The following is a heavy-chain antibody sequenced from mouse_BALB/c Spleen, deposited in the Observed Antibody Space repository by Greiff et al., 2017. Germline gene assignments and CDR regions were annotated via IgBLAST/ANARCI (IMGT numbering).Heavy chain of an antibody. CDR3: ASGGYGYDAWFAY. V-gene: IGHV14-3*02. CDR1: GFNIKDTY. CDR2: IDPANGNT. J-gene: IGHJ3*01. D-gene: IGHD2-2*01. Sequence: EVKLMESGAELVKPGASVKLSCTASGFNIKDTYMHWVKQRPEQGLEWIGRIDPANGNTKYDPKFQGKATITADTSSNTAYLQLSSLTSEDTAVYYCASGGYGYDAWFAYWGQGTLVTVSA.